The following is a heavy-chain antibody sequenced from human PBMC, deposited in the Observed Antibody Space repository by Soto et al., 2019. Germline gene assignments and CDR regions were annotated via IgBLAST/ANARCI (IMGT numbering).Heavy chain of an antibody. CDR1: GFTFRSYV. Sequence: QVQLVESGGGVVQPGTSLRVSCVGSGFTFRSYVIHWVRQAPGKGLEWVALTSYDGSDKYYGVSVRGRFTISRDNSRNTVDLQMDSLRLEVTDFCYCARWGTRGGLDVWGQGTLVSVSS. D-gene: IGHD3-16*01. CDR3: ARWGTRGGLDV. J-gene: IGHJ1*01. V-gene: IGHV3-30*19. CDR2: TSYDGSDK.